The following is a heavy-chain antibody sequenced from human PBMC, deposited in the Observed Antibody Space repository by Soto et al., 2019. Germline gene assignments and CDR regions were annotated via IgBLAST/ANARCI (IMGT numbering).Heavy chain of an antibody. V-gene: IGHV4-30-4*01. Sequence: SSETLSLTCTVSGGSISSGDYYWSWIRQPPGKCLEWIGYIYYSGSTYYNPSLKSRVTISVDTSKNQFSLKLSSATAADTAVYYCARTITFRGVIVIWYFDYWGQGTLVTVS. CDR1: GGSISSGDYY. CDR3: ARTITFRGVIVIWYFDY. J-gene: IGHJ4*02. D-gene: IGHD3-16*02. CDR2: IYYSGST.